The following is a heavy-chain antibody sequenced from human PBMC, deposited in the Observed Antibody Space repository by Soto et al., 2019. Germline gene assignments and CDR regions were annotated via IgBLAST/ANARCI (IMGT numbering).Heavy chain of an antibody. V-gene: IGHV3-23*01. CDR1: GFTFSSYA. J-gene: IGHJ4*02. Sequence: HPGGSLRLSCAASGFTFSSYAMSWVRQAPGKGLEWVSAISGSGGSTNYADSVKGRFTISRDNSKNTLYLQMNSLRAEDTAVYYCAKDWYFGSMIFGLMFDYWGQGTLVTVSS. CDR3: AKDWYFGSMIFGLMFDY. CDR2: ISGSGGST. D-gene: IGHD3-3*01.